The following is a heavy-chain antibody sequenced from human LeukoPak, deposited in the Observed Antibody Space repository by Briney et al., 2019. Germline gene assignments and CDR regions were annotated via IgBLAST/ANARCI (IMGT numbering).Heavy chain of an antibody. CDR2: INPNSGGT. D-gene: IGHD2-15*01. CDR1: GYTFTGYY. V-gene: IGHV1-2*02. J-gene: IGHJ6*02. CDR3: ARDLVVAAPMGYYGMDV. Sequence: ASVKVSCKASGYTFTGYYMHWVRQAPGQGLEWMGWINPNSGGTNYAQKFQGRVTMTRDTSISTAYMELSRLRSDDTAVYYCARDLVVAAPMGYYGMDVWGQGTTVTVSS.